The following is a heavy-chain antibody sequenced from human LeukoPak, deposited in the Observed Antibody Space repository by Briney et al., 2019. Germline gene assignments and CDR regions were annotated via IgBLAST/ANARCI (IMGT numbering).Heavy chain of an antibody. CDR2: INSDGST. CDR3: ARAPSEIGGYYPEYFRH. J-gene: IGHJ1*01. V-gene: IGHV3-74*01. CDR1: GLTFSSYW. D-gene: IGHD3-22*01. Sequence: GGSLRLSCAASGLTFSSYWMHWVRQAPGKGLVWVSRINSDGSTNYADSVKGRFTISRDNAKNTVSLQMNSLRAEDTGVYYCARAPSEIGGYYPEYFRHWGQGSLGTVSS.